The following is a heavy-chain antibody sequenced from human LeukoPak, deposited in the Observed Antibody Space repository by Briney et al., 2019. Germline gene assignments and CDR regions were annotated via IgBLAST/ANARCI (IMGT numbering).Heavy chain of an antibody. D-gene: IGHD1-26*01. CDR3: AKAAGIVGADWFDP. Sequence: GGSLRLSCAASGFTFSSYAMSWVRQAPGKGLEWISTVSGGGDATYYADSVKGRFTISRDNSKNTLYLQMNSLGAEDMAIYYCAKAAGIVGADWFDPWGQGTLVTVSS. J-gene: IGHJ5*02. CDR1: GFTFSSYA. CDR2: VSGGGDAT. V-gene: IGHV3-23*01.